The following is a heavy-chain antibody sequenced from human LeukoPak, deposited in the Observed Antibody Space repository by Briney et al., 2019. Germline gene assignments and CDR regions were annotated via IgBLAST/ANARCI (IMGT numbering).Heavy chain of an antibody. V-gene: IGHV4-61*03. Sequence: PSETLSLTCTVSGGSISSSSYYWSWIRQPTGKGLEWIGYIYYSGSTNYNPSLQSRVTISVDTSKNHFSLRLSSVTAADTAVYYCARENSYYDSSGYYYGSGYFDYWGQGTLVTVSS. J-gene: IGHJ4*02. CDR1: GGSISSSSYY. CDR2: IYYSGST. CDR3: ARENSYYDSSGYYYGSGYFDY. D-gene: IGHD3-22*01.